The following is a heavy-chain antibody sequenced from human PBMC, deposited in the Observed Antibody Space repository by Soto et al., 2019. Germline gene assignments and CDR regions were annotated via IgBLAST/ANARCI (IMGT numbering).Heavy chain of an antibody. CDR1: GFTFSSDW. D-gene: IGHD3-16*01. CDR3: ARLGFVGEGDF. Sequence: EVQLVESGGGLVQPGGSLRLSCAASGFTFSSDWMNWVRQSPGKGLEWVSRIISGGTRVSYADSVKGRFIITRDIAKSTGYLQMNNLRAEDTAIYYCARLGFVGEGDFWGQGILVTVSS. J-gene: IGHJ4*02. CDR2: IISGGTRV. V-gene: IGHV3-74*01.